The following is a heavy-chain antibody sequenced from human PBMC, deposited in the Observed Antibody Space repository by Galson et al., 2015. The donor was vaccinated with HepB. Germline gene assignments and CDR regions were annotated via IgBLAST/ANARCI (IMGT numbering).Heavy chain of an antibody. D-gene: IGHD3-22*01. CDR3: VKEPPGHYDISDYAK. CDR1: GFTFSNFA. V-gene: IGHV3-23*01. Sequence: SLRLSCAVSGFTFSNFAMSWVRQAPGKGLAWVSAISGSAGSIYYADSVKGRFTISRDNSKNTLYLQMNSLRAEDKALYHCVKEPPGHYDISDYAKWGQGTLVTVSS. CDR2: ISGSAGSI. J-gene: IGHJ4*02.